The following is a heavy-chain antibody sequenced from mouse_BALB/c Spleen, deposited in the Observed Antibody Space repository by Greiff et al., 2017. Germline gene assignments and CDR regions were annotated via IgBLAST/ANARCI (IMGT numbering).Heavy chain of an antibody. V-gene: IGHV1S135*01. CDR2: IDPYNGGT. J-gene: IGHJ2*01. CDR3: ARFDGYYGGLDY. CDR1: GYSFTGYN. Sequence: EVKLQESGPELGKPGASVKISCKASGYSFTGYNMYWVKQSHRKSLEWIGYIDPYNGGTSYNQKSKGKATLTVDKSSSTAYMHLNSLTSEDSAIYYCARFDGYYGGLDYWGQGTTLTVSS. D-gene: IGHD2-3*01.